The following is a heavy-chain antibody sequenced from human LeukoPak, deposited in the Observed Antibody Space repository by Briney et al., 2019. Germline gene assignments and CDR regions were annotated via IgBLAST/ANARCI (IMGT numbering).Heavy chain of an antibody. CDR2: IYYSGST. D-gene: IGHD5-18*01. CDR3: ARLYGVLGMVKYFDY. CDR1: GGSVSSGSYY. Sequence: PSETLSLTCTVSGGSVSSGSYYWGWIRQPPGKGLEWIGSIYYSGSTYYNPSLKSRVTISVDTSKNQFSLKLSSVTAADTAVYYCARLYGVLGMVKYFDYWGQGTLVTVSS. V-gene: IGHV4-39*01. J-gene: IGHJ4*02.